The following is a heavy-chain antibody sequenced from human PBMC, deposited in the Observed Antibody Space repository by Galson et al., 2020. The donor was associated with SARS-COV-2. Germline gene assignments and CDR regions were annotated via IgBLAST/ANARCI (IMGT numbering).Heavy chain of an antibody. Sequence: SQTLSLTCTVSGGSIRSGGYYWSWIRQHPGKGLEWIGYIYYSGSTYYNPSLKSRVTISVDTSKNQFSLKLSSVTAADTAVYYCARDQSNYNILTGYYSTDAFDIWGQGTMVTVSS. D-gene: IGHD3-9*01. V-gene: IGHV4-31*03. J-gene: IGHJ3*02. CDR3: ARDQSNYNILTGYYSTDAFDI. CDR2: IYYSGST. CDR1: GGSIRSGGYY.